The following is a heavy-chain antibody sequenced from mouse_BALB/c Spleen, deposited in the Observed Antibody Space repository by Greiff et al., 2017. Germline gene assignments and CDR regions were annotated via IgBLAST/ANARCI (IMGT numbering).Heavy chain of an antibody. CDR3: ARGGERRTWFAY. J-gene: IGHJ3*01. Sequence: EVKLVESGPSLVKPSQTLSLTCSVTGDSITSGYWNWIRKFPGNKLEYMGYISYSGSTYYNPSLKSRISITRDTSKNQYYLQLNSVTTEDTATYYCARGGERRTWFAYWGQGTLVTVSA. CDR2: ISYSGST. CDR1: GDSITSGY. V-gene: IGHV3-8*02.